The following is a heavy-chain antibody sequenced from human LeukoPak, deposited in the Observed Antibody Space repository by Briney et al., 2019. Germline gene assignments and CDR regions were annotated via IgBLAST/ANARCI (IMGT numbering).Heavy chain of an antibody. V-gene: IGHV4-28*01. D-gene: IGHD6-13*01. CDR1: GYSISSNNW. Sequence: SETLSLTCAVSGYSISSNNWWGRIRQPPGKGLEWIGYIHYSGSTSYNPSLKSRVTMSVDTSKNQFSLKLSSVTAADTAVYYCARTMFSSSWYGVDHWGQGTLVTVSS. CDR2: IHYSGST. J-gene: IGHJ4*02. CDR3: ARTMFSSSWYGVDH.